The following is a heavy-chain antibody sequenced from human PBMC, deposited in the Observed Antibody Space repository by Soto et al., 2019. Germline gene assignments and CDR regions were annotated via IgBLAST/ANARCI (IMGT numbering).Heavy chain of an antibody. J-gene: IGHJ6*02. CDR3: ARATIAAAGTNYYYGMDV. CDR2: TYYRSKWYN. D-gene: IGHD6-13*01. Sequence: PSQTLSLTCAISGDSVSSNSAAWNWIRQSPSRGLEWLGRTYYRSKWYNDYAVSVKSRITINPDTSKNQFSLQLNSVTPEDTAVYYCARATIAAAGTNYYYGMDVWGQGTTVTAP. CDR1: GDSVSSNSAA. V-gene: IGHV6-1*01.